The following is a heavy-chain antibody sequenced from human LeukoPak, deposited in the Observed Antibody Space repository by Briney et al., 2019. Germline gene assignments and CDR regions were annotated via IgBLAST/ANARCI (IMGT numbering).Heavy chain of an antibody. CDR1: GFTFDDYA. D-gene: IGHD3-22*01. CDR3: ANNYYDSSGYPNLPDA. V-gene: IGHV3-23*01. J-gene: IGHJ4*02. Sequence: GRSLRLSCAATGFTFDDYAMHWVRQAPGKGLEWVSAISGSGYSTYYADSVKGRFTISRDNSKNTLYLQMNSLRAEDTAVYYCANNYYDSSGYPNLPDAWGQGTLVTVSS. CDR2: ISGSGYST.